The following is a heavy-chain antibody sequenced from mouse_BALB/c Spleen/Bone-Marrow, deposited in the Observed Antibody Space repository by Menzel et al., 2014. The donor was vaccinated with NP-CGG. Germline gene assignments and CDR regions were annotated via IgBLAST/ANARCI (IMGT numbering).Heavy chain of an antibody. Sequence: VKLQESGPGLVAPSQSLSITCTISGFSLTSYGVHWVRQPPGKGLEWLVVIWSDGSTTYNSALKSRLSISKDNSKSQVFLKMNSLQTDDTATYYCARHYYGSSYWYFDVWGAGTTVTVSS. CDR2: IWSDGST. D-gene: IGHD1-1*01. CDR3: ARHYYGSSYWYFDV. CDR1: GFSLTSYG. J-gene: IGHJ1*01. V-gene: IGHV2-6-1*01.